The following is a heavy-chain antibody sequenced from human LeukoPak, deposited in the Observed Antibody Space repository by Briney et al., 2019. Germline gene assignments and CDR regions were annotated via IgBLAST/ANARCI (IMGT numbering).Heavy chain of an antibody. CDR2: TYYKSKWYN. CDR1: GDGVSSNSAT. D-gene: IGHD6-13*01. CDR3: ARSAAGTLDY. J-gene: IGHJ4*02. Sequence: SQTLSLTCAISGDGVSSNSATWNWIRQSPSRGLEWLGRTYYKSKWYNDYAISVRSRITINPDTSKNQFSLHLNSVTPEDTAVYYCARSAAGTLDYWGQGTLVTVSS. V-gene: IGHV6-1*01.